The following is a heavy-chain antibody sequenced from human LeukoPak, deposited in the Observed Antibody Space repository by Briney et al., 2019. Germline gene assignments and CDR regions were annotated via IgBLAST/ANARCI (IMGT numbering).Heavy chain of an antibody. J-gene: IGHJ5*02. CDR1: GFIFNDYH. V-gene: IGHV3-11*01. Sequence: PGGSLRLSCAASGFIFNDYHMRWIGQAPGKEVDWLSSINIGGTNPHDADSLKGRFTISRDNAKKSLYLEMNNLRAEDTAVYYCATDGAGFDTWGQGVLVTVSS. CDR2: INIGGTNP. CDR3: ATDGAGFDT.